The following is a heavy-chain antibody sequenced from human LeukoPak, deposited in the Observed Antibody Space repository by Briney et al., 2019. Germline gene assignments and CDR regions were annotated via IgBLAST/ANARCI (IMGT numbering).Heavy chain of an antibody. CDR2: IRTKANNYAT. Sequence: GGSLRLSCAASGFMFSGSPMHWVRQASGKGLEWVGHIRTKANNYATIYAASVKGRFTISRDDSKNTAYLQMNSLKTEDTAVYYCARPSQYGSGTDYYFDPWGQGTLVTVSS. V-gene: IGHV3-73*01. J-gene: IGHJ4*02. CDR1: GFMFSGSP. D-gene: IGHD3-10*01. CDR3: ARPSQYGSGTDYYFDP.